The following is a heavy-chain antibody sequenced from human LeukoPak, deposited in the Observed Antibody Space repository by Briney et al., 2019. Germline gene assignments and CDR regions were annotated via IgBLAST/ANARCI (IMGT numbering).Heavy chain of an antibody. Sequence: PEASVKVSCKASGYTFTNFDISWVRQAPGQGLEWMGGIIPIFGTANYAQKFQGRVTITADKSTSTAYMELSSLRSEDTAVYYCARGGGAGDYGDYGYWIPEYFQHWGQGTLVTVSS. D-gene: IGHD4-17*01. CDR2: IIPIFGTA. CDR1: GYTFTNFD. J-gene: IGHJ1*01. V-gene: IGHV1-69*06. CDR3: ARGGGAGDYGDYGYWIPEYFQH.